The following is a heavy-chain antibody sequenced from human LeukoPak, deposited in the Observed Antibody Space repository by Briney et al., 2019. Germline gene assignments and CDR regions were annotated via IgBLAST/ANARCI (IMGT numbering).Heavy chain of an antibody. V-gene: IGHV1-18*01. D-gene: IGHD6-13*01. J-gene: IGHJ4*02. CDR3: ARVFITAAGKAVDY. Sequence: ASVKVSCKASGYTFTSYGITWVRQAPGQGLEWMGWISVYNGNTDYAQKLRGRVTMTTDTSTSTAYMELRSLRSDDTAFYYCARVFITAAGKAVDYWGQGTLVTVSS. CDR2: ISVYNGNT. CDR1: GYTFTSYG.